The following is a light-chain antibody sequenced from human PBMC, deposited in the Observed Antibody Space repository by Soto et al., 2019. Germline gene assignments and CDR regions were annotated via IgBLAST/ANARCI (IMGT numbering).Light chain of an antibody. Sequence: DIQMTQSPSTLSASVVDRVTITCRASQSISSWLAWYQQKPGKAPKLLIYKASSLESGVPSRFSGSGSGTEFTLTISSLQPDDFATYYCQQYNSYRWTFGQGTKVDIK. CDR3: QQYNSYRWT. J-gene: IGKJ1*01. CDR1: QSISSW. CDR2: KAS. V-gene: IGKV1-5*03.